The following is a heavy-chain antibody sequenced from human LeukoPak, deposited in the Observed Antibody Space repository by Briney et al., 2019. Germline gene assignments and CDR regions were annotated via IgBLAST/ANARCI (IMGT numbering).Heavy chain of an antibody. CDR1: GYSFTSYW. Sequence: GESLKISCKGSGYSFTSYWIGWVRQMPGKGLEWMGIIYPGDSDTRYSLSFQGQVTISADKSISTAYLQWSSLKASDTAMYYCARVLGYCSGGSCYGCDYWGQGTLVTVSS. J-gene: IGHJ4*02. CDR2: IYPGDSDT. V-gene: IGHV5-51*01. CDR3: ARVLGYCSGGSCYGCDY. D-gene: IGHD2-15*01.